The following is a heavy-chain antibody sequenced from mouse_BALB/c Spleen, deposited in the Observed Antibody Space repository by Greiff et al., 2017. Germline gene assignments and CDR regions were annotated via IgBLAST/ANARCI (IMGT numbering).Heavy chain of an antibody. CDR2: INPDSSTI. D-gene: IGHD2-1*01. CDR3: ARGGGNYYWYFDV. J-gene: IGHJ1*01. CDR1: GFDFSRYW. V-gene: IGHV4-1*02. Sequence: EVQGVESGGGLVQPGGSLKLSCAASGFDFSRYWMSWVRQAPGKGLEWIGEINPDSSTINYTPSLKDKFIISRDNAKNTLYLQMSKVRSEDTALYYCARGGGNYYWYFDVWGAGTTVTVSS.